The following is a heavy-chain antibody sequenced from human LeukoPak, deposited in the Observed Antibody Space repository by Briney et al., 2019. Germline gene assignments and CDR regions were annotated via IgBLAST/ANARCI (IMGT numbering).Heavy chain of an antibody. Sequence: SETLSLTCTVSGGSISSYYWSWIRQPPGKGLEWIGYIYYSGSTNYNPSLKSRVTISVDTSKNQFSLKLSSVTAADTAVYYCARRTFNEYSSSRYYYYYMDVWGKGTTVTVSS. J-gene: IGHJ6*03. V-gene: IGHV4-59*01. CDR2: IYYSGST. D-gene: IGHD6-6*01. CDR3: ARRTFNEYSSSRYYYYYMDV. CDR1: GGSISSYY.